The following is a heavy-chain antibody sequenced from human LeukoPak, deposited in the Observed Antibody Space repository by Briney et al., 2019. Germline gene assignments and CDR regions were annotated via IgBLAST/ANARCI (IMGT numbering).Heavy chain of an antibody. CDR2: ISSSSSYI. CDR1: GFPSSSYR. D-gene: IGHD3/OR15-3a*01. V-gene: IGHV3-21*01. Sequence: GGPLRLSCTPSGFPSSSYRMNWVRRAPGRGLEWVASISSSSSYIYYADSVKGRFTISRDNAKNSLYLQMNSLRAEDTAVYYCARDWTANYFDYWGQGTLVTVSS. J-gene: IGHJ4*02. CDR3: ARDWTANYFDY.